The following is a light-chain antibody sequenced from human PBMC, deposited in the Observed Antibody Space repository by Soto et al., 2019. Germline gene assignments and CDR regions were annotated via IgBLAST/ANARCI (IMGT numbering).Light chain of an antibody. CDR2: GVS. CDR1: NSDIGGYDY. Sequence: QSALTQPASVSGSPGQSISISCTGTNSDIGGYDYVSWYQQHPGKAPKLMISGVSNRPSGVSSRFSGSKSGNTASLTISGLQPEDEAYYYCSSYAVTSAHVIFGGGTKLTVL. J-gene: IGLJ2*01. CDR3: SSYAVTSAHVI. V-gene: IGLV2-14*03.